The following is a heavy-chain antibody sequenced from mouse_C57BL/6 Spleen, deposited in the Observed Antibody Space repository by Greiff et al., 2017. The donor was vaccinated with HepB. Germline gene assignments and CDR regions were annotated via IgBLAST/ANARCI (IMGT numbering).Heavy chain of an antibody. CDR1: GFSLTSYA. Sequence: QVQLQQSGPGLVAPSQSLSITCTVSGFSLTSYAISWVRQPPGKGLEWLGVIWTGGGTNYNSALKSRLSISKDNSKSQVFLKMNSLQTDDTARYYCARNWGANWDVRGYFDVWGTGTTVTVSS. V-gene: IGHV2-9-1*01. CDR2: IWTGGGT. CDR3: ARNWGANWDVRGYFDV. D-gene: IGHD4-1*01. J-gene: IGHJ1*03.